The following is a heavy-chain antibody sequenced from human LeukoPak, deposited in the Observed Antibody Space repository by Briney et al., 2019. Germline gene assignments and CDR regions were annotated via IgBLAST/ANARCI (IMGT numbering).Heavy chain of an antibody. CDR2: INAGNGNT. CDR1: GYTFTSYA. V-gene: IGHV1-3*01. D-gene: IGHD1-26*01. Sequence: GASVTVSCKASGYTFTSYAMHWVRQAPGQRLEWMGWINAGNGNTKYSQKFQGRVTITRDTSASTAYMELSSLRSEDTAVYYCARRSGSYGYADYWGQGTLVTVSS. CDR3: ARRSGSYGYADY. J-gene: IGHJ4*02.